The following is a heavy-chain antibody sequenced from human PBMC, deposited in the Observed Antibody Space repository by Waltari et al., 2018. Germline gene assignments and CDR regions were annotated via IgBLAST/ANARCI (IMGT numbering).Heavy chain of an antibody. V-gene: IGHV5-51*01. J-gene: IGHJ4*02. CDR3: ARPGEAQQLGPGSLSY. D-gene: IGHD6-13*01. CDR1: GFTFTNYW. CDR2: IYPGDSDT. Sequence: VQLVQSGAEVKKSGTSLKISCKGSGFTFTNYWIGWVRQMPGKGLEWMGIIYPGDSDTTYSPSFQGQVTISADKSINTAYLQWTSVKASDTAIYYCARPGEAQQLGPGSLSYWGQGTLVTVSS.